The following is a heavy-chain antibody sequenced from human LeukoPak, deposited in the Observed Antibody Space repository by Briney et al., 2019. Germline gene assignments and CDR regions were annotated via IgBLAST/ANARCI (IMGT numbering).Heavy chain of an antibody. Sequence: ASVNVSCKASGYTFTGYYMHWVRQAPGQGLEWMGWINPNSGGTNYAQNFQGWVTMTRDTSISTAYMELSKLRSDGTAVYYCARALTVVAAFDYWGQGTLVTVSS. CDR1: GYTFTGYY. CDR3: ARALTVVAAFDY. V-gene: IGHV1-2*04. D-gene: IGHD2-15*01. CDR2: INPNSGGT. J-gene: IGHJ4*02.